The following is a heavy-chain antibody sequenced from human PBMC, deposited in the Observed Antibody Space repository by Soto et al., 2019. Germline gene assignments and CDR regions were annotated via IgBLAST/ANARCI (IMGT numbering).Heavy chain of an antibody. CDR3: ARQYCSSTGCVYYFDY. Sequence: PSETLSLTCAVYGGSFSGYYWSWIRQPPGKGLEWIGEINHSGSTNYNPSLKSRVTISVDTSKNQFSLKLSSVTAADTAVYYCARQYCSSTGCVYYFDYWGQGTLVTVSS. CDR2: INHSGST. CDR1: GGSFSGYY. V-gene: IGHV4-34*01. D-gene: IGHD2-2*01. J-gene: IGHJ4*02.